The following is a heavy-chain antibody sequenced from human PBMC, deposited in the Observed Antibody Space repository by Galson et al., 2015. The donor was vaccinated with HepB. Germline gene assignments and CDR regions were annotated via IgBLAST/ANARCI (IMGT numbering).Heavy chain of an antibody. D-gene: IGHD3-10*01. CDR2: ISYDGSNK. CDR1: GFTFSSYG. J-gene: IGHJ1*01. V-gene: IGHV3-30*18. Sequence: SLRLSCAASGFTFSSYGMHWVRQAPGKGLEWVAVISYDGSNKYYADSVKGRFTISRDNSKNTLYLQMNSLRAEDTAVYYCAKETHGGSGELLPGYFQHWGQGTLVTVSS. CDR3: AKETHGGSGELLPGYFQH.